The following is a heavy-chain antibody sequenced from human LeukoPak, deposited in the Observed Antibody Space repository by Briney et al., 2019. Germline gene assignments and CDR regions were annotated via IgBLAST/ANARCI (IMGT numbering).Heavy chain of an antibody. CDR3: ARMQQPGRYYYYYMDV. CDR2: MNPNSGNT. D-gene: IGHD6-13*01. Sequence: GASVKVSCKASGYTFTSYDINWVRQATGQGLEWMGWMNPNSGNTGYAQKFQGRATITRNTSISTAYMELSSLRSEDTAVYYCARMQQPGRYYYYYMDVWGKGTTVTVSS. CDR1: GYTFTSYD. V-gene: IGHV1-8*03. J-gene: IGHJ6*03.